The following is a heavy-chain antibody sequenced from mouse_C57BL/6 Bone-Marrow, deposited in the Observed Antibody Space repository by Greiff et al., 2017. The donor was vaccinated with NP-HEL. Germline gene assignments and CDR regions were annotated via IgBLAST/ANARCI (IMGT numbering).Heavy chain of an antibody. J-gene: IGHJ4*01. CDR3: ARCYYDYDGGDYYAMDY. D-gene: IGHD2-4*01. Sequence: VQLQQSGPELVKPGASVKIPCKASGYTFTDYNMDWVKQSHGKSLEWIGDINPNNGGTIYNQKFKGKATLTVDKSSSTAYMELRSLTSEDTAVYYCARCYYDYDGGDYYAMDYWGQGTSVTVSS. V-gene: IGHV1-18*01. CDR1: GYTFTDYN. CDR2: INPNNGGT.